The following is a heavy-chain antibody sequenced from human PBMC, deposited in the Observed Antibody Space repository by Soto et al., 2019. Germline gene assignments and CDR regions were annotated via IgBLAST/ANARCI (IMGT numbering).Heavy chain of an antibody. D-gene: IGHD3-22*01. V-gene: IGHV3-23*01. CDR1: GFTFSSYA. CDR3: AKDLPGSSGYGPYNDY. J-gene: IGHJ4*02. Sequence: PGGSLGLSCAASGFTFSSYAMSWVRQAPGKGLEWVSAISGSGGSTYYADSVKGRFTISRDNSKNTLYLQMNSLRAEDTAVYYCAKDLPGSSGYGPYNDYWGQGTLVTVSS. CDR2: ISGSGGST.